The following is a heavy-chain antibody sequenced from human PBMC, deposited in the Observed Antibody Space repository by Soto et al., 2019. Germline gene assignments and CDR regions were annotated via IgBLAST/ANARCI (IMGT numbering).Heavy chain of an antibody. CDR3: ARSRHGSGSYTHFYYGLDV. Sequence: QVQLVESGGGVVQLGRSLRLSCAASGFTFISYAMHWVRQAPGKGLEWVAVISFDGSTEYYADSVKGRFTISRDNSKNTVYLQMNSLRSEDTAVYYCARSRHGSGSYTHFYYGLDVWGQGTTVTVSS. V-gene: IGHV3-30-3*01. CDR1: GFTFISYA. J-gene: IGHJ6*02. CDR2: ISFDGSTE. D-gene: IGHD3-10*01.